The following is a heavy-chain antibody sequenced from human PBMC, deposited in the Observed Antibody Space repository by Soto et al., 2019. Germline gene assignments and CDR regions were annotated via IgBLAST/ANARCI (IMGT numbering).Heavy chain of an antibody. CDR2: INSDGSST. CDR1: GLTFTSYS. J-gene: IGHJ4*02. D-gene: IGHD3-22*01. Sequence: GGSLRLSCAASGLTFTSYSMNWVRQAPGKGLVWVSRINSDGSSTSYADSVKGRFTISRDNAKNTLYLQMNSLRAEDTAVYYCARERTSMIVVGTTDYWGQGTLVTVSS. CDR3: ARERTSMIVVGTTDY. V-gene: IGHV3-74*01.